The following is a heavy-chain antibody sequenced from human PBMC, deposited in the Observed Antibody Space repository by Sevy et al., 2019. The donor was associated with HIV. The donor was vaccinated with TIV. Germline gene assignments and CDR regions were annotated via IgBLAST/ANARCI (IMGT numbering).Heavy chain of an antibody. V-gene: IGHV3-21*01. Sequence: GGSLRLSCAASGFTFSSYSMNWVRQAPGKGLEWVSSISSSSSYIYYADSVKGRFTISRDNAKNSQYLQMNSLRAEDTAVYYCARNFLTYYDYVWGSYSYWGQGTLVTVSS. J-gene: IGHJ4*02. CDR1: GFTFSSYS. D-gene: IGHD3-16*01. CDR2: ISSSSSYI. CDR3: ARNFLTYYDYVWGSYSY.